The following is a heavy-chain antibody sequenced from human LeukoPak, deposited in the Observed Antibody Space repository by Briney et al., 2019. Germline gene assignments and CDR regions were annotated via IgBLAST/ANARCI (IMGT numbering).Heavy chain of an antibody. CDR2: IYYSGST. Sequence: SETLSLTCTVSGGSISSADYYWSWIRQPPGKGLEWIGYIYYSGSTYYNPSLKSRLTISVDTSKNQFSLKLSSVPAADTAVYYCARDRRGGDSMIRGLDYWGQGTLVTVSS. V-gene: IGHV4-30-4*01. CDR1: GGSISSADYY. D-gene: IGHD3-10*01. CDR3: ARDRRGGDSMIRGLDY. J-gene: IGHJ4*02.